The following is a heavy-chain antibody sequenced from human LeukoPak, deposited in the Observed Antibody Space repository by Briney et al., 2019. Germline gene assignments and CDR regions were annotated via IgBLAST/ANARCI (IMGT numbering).Heavy chain of an antibody. CDR2: IWYDGSNK. CDR3: ARDSQGSGWYFDL. V-gene: IGHV3-33*01. J-gene: IGHJ2*01. D-gene: IGHD3-10*01. CDR1: GFTFSRYG. Sequence: GGSLRLSCAASGFTFSRYGMHWVRQAPGQGLEWVAVIWYDGSNKYYADSVKGRFTISRDNSKNTLYLQMNSLRVEDTAVYYCARDSQGSGWYFDLWGRGTLVIASS.